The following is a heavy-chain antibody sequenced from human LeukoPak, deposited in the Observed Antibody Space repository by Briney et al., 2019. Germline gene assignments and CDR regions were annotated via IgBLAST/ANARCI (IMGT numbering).Heavy chain of an antibody. V-gene: IGHV3-11*01. CDR1: GFTFSGYY. CDR3: ARVIDYSTLHY. Sequence: GGSLRLSCAASGFTFSGYYMSWVRQAPGRGLEWVSYISGSGFSIYYADSVKGRLTISRDNAENSVYLQMNSLTAQDTAVYYCARVIDYSTLHYWREGSLASVSS. D-gene: IGHD4-11*01. J-gene: IGHJ4*02. CDR2: ISGSGFSI.